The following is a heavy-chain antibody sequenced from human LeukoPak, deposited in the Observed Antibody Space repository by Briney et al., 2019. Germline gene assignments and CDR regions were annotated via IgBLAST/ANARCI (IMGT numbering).Heavy chain of an antibody. CDR1: GDSVSRDSIA. D-gene: IGHD6-19*01. CDR2: TYYKSAWYN. V-gene: IGHV6-1*01. Sequence: SQTLSLTCAISGDSVSRDSIAWNWIRQSPSRGLEWLGRTYYKSAWYNDYAVSVKGRIIINPDTSKNQFSLQLNSVTPEDTAVYYCAKGTGWPQFDYWGQGTLVTVSS. J-gene: IGHJ4*02. CDR3: AKGTGWPQFDY.